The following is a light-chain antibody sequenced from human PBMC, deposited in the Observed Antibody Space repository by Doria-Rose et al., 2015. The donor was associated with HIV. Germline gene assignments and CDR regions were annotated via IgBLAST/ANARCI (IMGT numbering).Light chain of an antibody. CDR3: QQYGTSRGT. CDR1: QRVKSSY. V-gene: IGKV3-20*01. J-gene: IGKJ5*01. Sequence: TQSPGTLSSSPGERATLSCRASQRVKSSYLAWYQQKPGQAPRLLIYDASTRTTGIPDRFSGSGSGTDFTLTISRLEPEDVAVYCCQQYGTSRGTFGQGTRLEIK. CDR2: DAS.